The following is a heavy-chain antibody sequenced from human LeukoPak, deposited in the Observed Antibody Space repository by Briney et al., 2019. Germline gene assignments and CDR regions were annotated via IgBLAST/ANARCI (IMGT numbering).Heavy chain of an antibody. D-gene: IGHD4-17*01. CDR3: ARGFRSVTTWGYFDY. J-gene: IGHJ4*02. V-gene: IGHV3-66*01. CDR1: GFTVRTNY. Sequence: GGSLRLSCAASGFTVRTNYMSWVRQAPGKGLEWVSLIYSGGGTYYADSVKGRFTISRDNSRNTLSLQMNSLRVDDTAVYYCARGFRSVTTWGYFDYWGQGALVTVSS. CDR2: IYSGGGT.